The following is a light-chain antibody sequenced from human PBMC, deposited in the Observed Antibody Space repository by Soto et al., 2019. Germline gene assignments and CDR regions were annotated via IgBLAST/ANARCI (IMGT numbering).Light chain of an antibody. V-gene: IGLV8-61*01. CDR2: STN. Sequence: QAVVTQEPSFSVSPGGTVTLTCGLTSGSVSTSHYPSWHQQTPGQAPRTLIHSTNTRSSGVPDRFSGSILGNKAALTITGAQADDESDYYCVLYMGSGLSVFGGGTKLTVL. CDR3: VLYMGSGLSV. J-gene: IGLJ3*02. CDR1: SGSVSTSHY.